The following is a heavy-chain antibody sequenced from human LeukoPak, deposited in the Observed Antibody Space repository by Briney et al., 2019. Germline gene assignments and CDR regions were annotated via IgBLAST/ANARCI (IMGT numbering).Heavy chain of an antibody. CDR2: IDNSGST. CDR1: GGSFSGDY. Sequence: PSETLSLTCAVYGGSFSGDYGNWIRQPPGKGLEWMGEIDNSGSTNYNPSLKSRVTISVDTSKNQFSLKLSSVTAADTAVYYCARPHLRRAFDIWGQGTMVTVSS. J-gene: IGHJ3*02. V-gene: IGHV4-34*01. CDR3: ARPHLRRAFDI. D-gene: IGHD3-3*02.